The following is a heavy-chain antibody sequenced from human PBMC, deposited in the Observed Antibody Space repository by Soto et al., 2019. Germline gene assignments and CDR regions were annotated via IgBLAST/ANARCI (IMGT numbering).Heavy chain of an antibody. CDR1: GLTFEDFV. CDR2: ISWNSVSI. V-gene: IGHV3-9*01. CDR3: AKDRAGPITLFGVVIGYGMDV. J-gene: IGHJ6*02. D-gene: IGHD3-3*01. Sequence: GGSLKLSCAASGLTFEDFVITWSRKAPGKGLGWVSGISWNSVSIGYADYVKCRFTITRDNAKNSLYLQMNSLRAEDTALYYCAKDRAGPITLFGVVIGYGMDVWGQGTTVTVSS.